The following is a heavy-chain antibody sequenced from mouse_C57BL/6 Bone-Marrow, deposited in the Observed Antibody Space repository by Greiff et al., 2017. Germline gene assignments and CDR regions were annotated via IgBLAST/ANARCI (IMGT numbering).Heavy chain of an antibody. D-gene: IGHD2-2*01. V-gene: IGHV1-59*01. CDR3: ARSYGYGRYWYFDV. CDR1: GYTFTSYW. Sequence: VQLQQPGAELVRPGTSVKLSCKASGYTFTSYWMHWVKQRPGQGLEWIGVIDPSDSYTNYNQKFKGKATLTVDTSSSTAYMQLSSLASEDYAVYYCARSYGYGRYWYFDVWGTGTTVTVSS. CDR2: IDPSDSYT. J-gene: IGHJ1*03.